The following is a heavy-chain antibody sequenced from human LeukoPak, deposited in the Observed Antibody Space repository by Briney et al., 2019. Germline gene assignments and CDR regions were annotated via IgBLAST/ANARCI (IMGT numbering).Heavy chain of an antibody. J-gene: IGHJ4*02. D-gene: IGHD2-15*01. CDR3: ARGSRYCSGGSCSDY. CDR2: MNTNSGNT. V-gene: IGHV1-8*01. Sequence: ASVKVSCTASGYTFTSYDINWVRQATGQGLEWMGWMNTNSGNTGYAQKFQGRGTITRNTYISTAYMELSSMRSEDTAVYYCARGSRYCSGGSCSDYWGQGTLVTVSS. CDR1: GYTFTSYD.